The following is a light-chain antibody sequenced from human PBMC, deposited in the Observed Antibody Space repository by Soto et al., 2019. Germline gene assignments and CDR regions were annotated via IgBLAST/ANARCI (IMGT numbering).Light chain of an antibody. Sequence: EMVLTQSPGTLSLSPGDRATLSCRASQSVSSSYLAWYQQKPGRAPRLLIYGASSRATGIPDRFSGSGSGTDFTLNISRLEPEDFAVYCGQQYGSSAPWMFGQGTKVEIK. CDR3: QQYGSSAPWM. CDR1: QSVSSSY. V-gene: IGKV3-20*01. J-gene: IGKJ1*01. CDR2: GAS.